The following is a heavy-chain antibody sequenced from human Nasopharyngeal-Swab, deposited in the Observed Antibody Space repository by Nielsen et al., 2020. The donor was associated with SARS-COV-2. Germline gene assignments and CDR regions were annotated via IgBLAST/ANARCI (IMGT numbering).Heavy chain of an antibody. CDR2: ILAGDSDT. V-gene: IGHV5-51*01. J-gene: IGHJ4*02. CDR1: GSSFTRYW. CDR3: ARSGLVGATFFDY. Sequence: GSLKICCKGSGSSFTRYWIGWVRQMPGKGLEWMGIILAGDSDTRYSPSFQGQVTVSADKSISTAYLQWSSLKASDTAMYYCARSGLVGATFFDYWGQGTLVTVSS. D-gene: IGHD1-26*01.